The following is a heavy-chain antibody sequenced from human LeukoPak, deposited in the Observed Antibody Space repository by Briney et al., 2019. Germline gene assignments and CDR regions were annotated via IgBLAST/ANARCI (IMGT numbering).Heavy chain of an antibody. V-gene: IGHV3-74*01. CDR2: INSDGSST. CDR1: GFTFSSYW. D-gene: IGHD3-3*01. CDR3: ARGLDFWSGVNWFDP. J-gene: IGHJ5*02. Sequence: GGSLRLSCAASGFTFSSYWMHWVRQAPGKGLVWVSRINSDGSSTSYADSVKGRFTISRDNAKNTLYLQMNSLRAEDTAVYYYARGLDFWSGVNWFDPWGQGTLVTVSS.